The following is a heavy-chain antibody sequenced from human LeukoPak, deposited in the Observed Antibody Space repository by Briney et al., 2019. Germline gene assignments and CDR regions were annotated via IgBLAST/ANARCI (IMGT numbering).Heavy chain of an antibody. Sequence: GESLKISCKGSGYSFTHYWIGWVRQMPGKGLEWMGIIYPGDSETRYSPSFQGQVTISADKSISTAYLQWSSLEASDTAMYYCATHSSPSTTFYFDYWGQGTLVTVSS. J-gene: IGHJ4*02. CDR1: GYSFTHYW. V-gene: IGHV5-51*01. CDR3: ATHSSPSTTFYFDY. D-gene: IGHD4-17*01. CDR2: IYPGDSET.